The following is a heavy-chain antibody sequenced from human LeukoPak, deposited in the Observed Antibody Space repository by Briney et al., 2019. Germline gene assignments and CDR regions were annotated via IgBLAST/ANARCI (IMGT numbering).Heavy chain of an antibody. V-gene: IGHV3-23*01. CDR2: ISGSGGST. D-gene: IGHD3-22*01. CDR1: GFTFSSYG. CDR3: AKASAMIVVVSKHFDY. Sequence: GGSLRLSCAASGFTFSSYGMSWVRQAPGKGLEWVSAISGSGGSTYYADSVKGRYTISRDNSKNTLYLQMNSLRAEDTAVYYCAKASAMIVVVSKHFDYWGQGTLVTVSS. J-gene: IGHJ4*02.